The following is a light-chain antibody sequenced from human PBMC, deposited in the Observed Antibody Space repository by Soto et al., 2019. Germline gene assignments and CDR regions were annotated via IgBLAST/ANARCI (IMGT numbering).Light chain of an antibody. CDR2: LGS. CDR1: QSLLNSNGNNY. V-gene: IGKV2-28*01. Sequence: DIVMTQSPLSLPVTPGEPASISCRSSQSLLNSNGNNYLDWYLQKPGQSPQPLIYLGSNRATGVPDRISGSGSGTDFTLKISRVEAEDVGVYYCMQPLKTPWTFGQGTKVEI. CDR3: MQPLKTPWT. J-gene: IGKJ1*01.